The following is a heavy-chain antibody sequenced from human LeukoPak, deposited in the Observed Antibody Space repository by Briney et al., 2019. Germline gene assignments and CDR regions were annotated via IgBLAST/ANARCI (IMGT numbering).Heavy chain of an antibody. CDR2: FYNSGRT. J-gene: IGHJ4*02. Sequence: SETLSLTCTVSGGSISSYFWTWLRQPPGKGLEWIGYFYNSGRTKYNPSLKSRVTISVDTSKNHFSLRLSSATAADTGVYYCARGLEDSGWQPFYFDSWGQGSLVTVSS. CDR3: ARGLEDSGWQPFYFDS. D-gene: IGHD6-19*01. CDR1: GGSISSYF. V-gene: IGHV4-59*01.